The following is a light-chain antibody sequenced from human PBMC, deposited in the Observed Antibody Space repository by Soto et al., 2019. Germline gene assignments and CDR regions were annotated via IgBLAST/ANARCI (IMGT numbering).Light chain of an antibody. J-gene: IGKJ5*01. V-gene: IGKV1-39*01. CDR2: SAS. CDR1: QSIAGY. CDR3: QQSFSVPIT. Sequence: DIQMTQSPSSLSASVGDRVTITCRARQSIAGYLSWYQQRPGKAPKFLIYSASSIQRGVPTRFSGSGSGTDFSLTINGLQPEDFATYFCQQSFSVPITFGQGTRLEIK.